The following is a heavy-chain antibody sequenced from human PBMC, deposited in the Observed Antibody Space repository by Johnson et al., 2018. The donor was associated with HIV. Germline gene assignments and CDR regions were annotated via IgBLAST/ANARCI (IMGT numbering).Heavy chain of an antibody. CDR3: ARDGSTSCYDCFDAFDI. D-gene: IGHD2-2*01. V-gene: IGHV3-NL1*01. J-gene: IGHJ3*02. Sequence: QVQLVESGGGVVQPGRSLRLSCAASGFTFSNYAMHWVRQAPDKGLEWVAVIYSGGSTYYADSVKGRFTISRDNSKNTLCLQMNSLRAEDTAVYYCARDGSTSCYDCFDAFDIWGQGTMVTVSS. CDR1: GFTFSNYA. CDR2: IYSGGST.